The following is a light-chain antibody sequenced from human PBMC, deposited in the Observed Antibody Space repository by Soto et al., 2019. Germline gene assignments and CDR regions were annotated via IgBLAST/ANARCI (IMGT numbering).Light chain of an antibody. CDR1: QSVYMNY. CDR2: DAS. V-gene: IGKV3-20*01. CDR3: LQYAYSPLT. J-gene: IGKJ4*01. Sequence: EVVLTQSPGTLSLSPGERATLSCRTSQSVYMNYLAWYQQKPGQAPSLLIYDASTRATGIPDRFSGSGSGTEFPLIISGLEPEDFAVYYCLQYAYSPLTFGGGSEVEIK.